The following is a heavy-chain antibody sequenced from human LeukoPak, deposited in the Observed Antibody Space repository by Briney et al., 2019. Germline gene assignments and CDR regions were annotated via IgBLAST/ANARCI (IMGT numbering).Heavy chain of an antibody. Sequence: GGSLRLSGAASEFTFSSYAMPWVRQAPGKGLEWVAVISYDGSNKYYADSVKGRFTISRDNSKNTLYLQMNSLRAEDTAVYYCAGDRKLVQQWLVSGYGMDVWGQGTTVTVSS. J-gene: IGHJ6*02. V-gene: IGHV3-30-3*01. CDR1: EFTFSSYA. CDR3: AGDRKLVQQWLVSGYGMDV. CDR2: ISYDGSNK. D-gene: IGHD6-19*01.